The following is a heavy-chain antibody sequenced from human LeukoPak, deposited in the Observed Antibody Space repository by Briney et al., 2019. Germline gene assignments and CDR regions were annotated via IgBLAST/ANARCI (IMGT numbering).Heavy chain of an antibody. V-gene: IGHV3-30-3*01. CDR2: ISYDGSNK. J-gene: IGHJ4*02. CDR1: GFTFSSYA. CDR3: ARDRVVVVVAASPPSL. D-gene: IGHD2-15*01. Sequence: SGGSLRLSCAASGFTFSSYAMHWVRQAPGKGLEWVAVISYDGSNKYYADSVKGRFTISRDNSKNTLYLQMNSLRAEDTAVYYCARDRVVVVVAASPPSLWGQGTLVTVSS.